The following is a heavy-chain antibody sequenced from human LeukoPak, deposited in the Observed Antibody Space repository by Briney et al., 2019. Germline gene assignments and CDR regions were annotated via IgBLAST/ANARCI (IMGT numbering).Heavy chain of an antibody. D-gene: IGHD4-17*01. CDR2: INHSGST. CDR1: GGSFSGYY. CDR3: ARVLAVTNYYYYYMDV. J-gene: IGHJ6*03. V-gene: IGHV4-34*01. Sequence: KPSETLSLTCAVYGGSFSGYYWSWIRQPPGKGLEWIGEINHSGSTNYNPSLKSRVTISVDTSKNQFSLKLSSVTAADTAVYYCARVLAVTNYYYYYMDVWGKGTTVTVSS.